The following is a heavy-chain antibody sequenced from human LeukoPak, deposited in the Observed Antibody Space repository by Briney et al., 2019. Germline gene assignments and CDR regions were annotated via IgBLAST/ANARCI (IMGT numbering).Heavy chain of an antibody. V-gene: IGHV3-7*01. CDR2: IKQDGSEK. J-gene: IGHJ3*02. Sequence: VGSLRLSCAASGLTFSSHWMSWVRQAPGKGLEWVANIKQDGSEKHYVDSVTGRFTISRDNTKNSLYLQMNSLRADDTAVYYCARDLAGPPQEAFDIWGQGTMVTVSS. CDR1: GLTFSSHW. CDR3: ARDLAGPPQEAFDI.